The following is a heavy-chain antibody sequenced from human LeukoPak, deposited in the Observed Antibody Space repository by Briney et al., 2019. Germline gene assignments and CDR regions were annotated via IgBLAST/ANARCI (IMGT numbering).Heavy chain of an antibody. D-gene: IGHD3-16*01. CDR1: GFTFTSYW. V-gene: IGHV3-30*03. J-gene: IGHJ3*02. CDR2: ISYDGSNK. Sequence: GGSLRLSCAASGFTFTSYWMTWVRQAPGKGLEWVAVISYDGSNKYYADSVKGRFTISRDNSKNTLYLQMNSLRAEDTAVYYCARDSPWGGAFDIWGQGTMVTVSS. CDR3: ARDSPWGGAFDI.